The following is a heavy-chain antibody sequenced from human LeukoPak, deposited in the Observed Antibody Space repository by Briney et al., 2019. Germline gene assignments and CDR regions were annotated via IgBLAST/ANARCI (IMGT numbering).Heavy chain of an antibody. V-gene: IGHV1-46*01. CDR1: GYTFTIYY. Sequence: ASVKVSCKASGYTFTIYYIHWVRQAPGQGLEWMGFINPSGGSTSYAQKFQGRVTMTRDTSTGTVYMELSSLRSEDTAIYYCARGPGGEPDYWGQGTLVTVSS. J-gene: IGHJ4*02. CDR2: INPSGGST. CDR3: ARGPGGEPDY. D-gene: IGHD2-21*01.